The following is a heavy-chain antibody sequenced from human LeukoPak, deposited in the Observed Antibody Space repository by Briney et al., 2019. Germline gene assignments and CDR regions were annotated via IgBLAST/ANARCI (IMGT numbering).Heavy chain of an antibody. Sequence: ASVKVSCKASGYTLTGYYMHWVRQAPGQGLEWMGRINPNSGGTNYAQKFQGRVTMTRDTSISTAYMELSRLRSDDTAVYYCARAGRYCSSTSCYGDAFDIWGQGTMVTVSS. CDR2: INPNSGGT. CDR1: GYTLTGYY. CDR3: ARAGRYCSSTSCYGDAFDI. D-gene: IGHD2-2*01. J-gene: IGHJ3*02. V-gene: IGHV1-2*06.